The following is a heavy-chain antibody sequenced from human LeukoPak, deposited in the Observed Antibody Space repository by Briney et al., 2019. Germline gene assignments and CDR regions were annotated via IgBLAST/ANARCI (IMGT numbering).Heavy chain of an antibody. CDR2: IKQDGSEK. V-gene: IGHV3-7*03. J-gene: IGHJ3*02. CDR1: GFTFSSYW. Sequence: TGGSLRLSCAASGFTFSSYWMSWVRQAPGKGLEWVANIKQDGSEKYYVDSVKGRFTISRDNSKNTLYLQMNSLRAEDTAVYYCARGGSYLSAFDIWGQGTMVTVSS. CDR3: ARGGSYLSAFDI. D-gene: IGHD1-26*01.